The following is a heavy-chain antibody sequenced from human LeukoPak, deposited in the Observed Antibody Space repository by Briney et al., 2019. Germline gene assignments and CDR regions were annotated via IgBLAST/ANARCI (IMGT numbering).Heavy chain of an antibody. J-gene: IGHJ4*02. V-gene: IGHV1-2*02. D-gene: IGHD2-2*01. CDR1: GYTFTGYY. CDR3: ARDLAGYCSSTSCSDY. Sequence: GASVKVSCKASGYTFTGYYMHWVRQAPGQGLEWMGWMNPYSGGTNYAQKFQGRVTMTRDTSISTAYMELSRLRSDDTAVYYCARDLAGYCSSTSCSDYWGQGTLVTVSS. CDR2: MNPYSGGT.